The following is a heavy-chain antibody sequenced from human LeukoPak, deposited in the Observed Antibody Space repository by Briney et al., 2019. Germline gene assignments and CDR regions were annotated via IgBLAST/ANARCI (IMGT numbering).Heavy chain of an antibody. Sequence: GGSLRLSCAASGFTFSSYAMSWVRQAPGKELEWVSAISGSGGSTYYADSVKGRFTISRDNSKNTLYLQMNSLRAEDTAVYYCAKDAYYDFWSGYYPRFDPWGQGTLVTVSS. J-gene: IGHJ5*02. V-gene: IGHV3-23*01. CDR1: GFTFSSYA. CDR3: AKDAYYDFWSGYYPRFDP. CDR2: ISGSGGST. D-gene: IGHD3-3*01.